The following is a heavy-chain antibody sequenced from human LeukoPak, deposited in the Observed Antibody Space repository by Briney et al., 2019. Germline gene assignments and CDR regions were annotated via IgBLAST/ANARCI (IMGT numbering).Heavy chain of an antibody. D-gene: IGHD6-19*01. Sequence: GGSLRLSCAASGFTFSSYSMNWVRQAPGKGLEWVSSISSSSSYIYYADSVKGRFTISRDNAKNSLYPQMNSLRAEDTAVYYCARVRMSGWTLGYAFDIWGQGTMVTVSS. CDR1: GFTFSSYS. CDR3: ARVRMSGWTLGYAFDI. V-gene: IGHV3-21*01. J-gene: IGHJ3*02. CDR2: ISSSSSYI.